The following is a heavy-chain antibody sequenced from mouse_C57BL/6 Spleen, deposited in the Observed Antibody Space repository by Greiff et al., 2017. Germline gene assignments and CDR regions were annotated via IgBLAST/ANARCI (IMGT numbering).Heavy chain of an antibody. J-gene: IGHJ2*01. CDR3: ARSDGYPPYFDY. Sequence: EVQLQESGPGLVKPSQSLSLTCSVTGYSITSGYYWNWIRQFPGNKLEWMGYISYDGSNNYNPSLKNRISITRDTSKNQFFLKLNSVTTEDTATYYCARSDGYPPYFDYWGQGTTLTVSS. CDR1: GYSITSGYY. V-gene: IGHV3-6*01. D-gene: IGHD2-3*01. CDR2: ISYDGSN.